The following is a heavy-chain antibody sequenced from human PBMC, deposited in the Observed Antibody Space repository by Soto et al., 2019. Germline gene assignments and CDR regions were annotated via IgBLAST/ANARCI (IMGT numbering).Heavy chain of an antibody. J-gene: IGHJ5*02. CDR1: GFTFSGSA. Sequence: GGSLRLSCAASGFTFSGSAIHWIRQASGKGLEWLGLIRSKANNYATAYGASVKGRFTISRDDSKNTAYLQMNSLKTEDTAIYYCSRQLFSPAHHWGQGTLVTVAS. CDR3: SRQLFSPAHH. CDR2: IRSKANNYAT. V-gene: IGHV3-73*01.